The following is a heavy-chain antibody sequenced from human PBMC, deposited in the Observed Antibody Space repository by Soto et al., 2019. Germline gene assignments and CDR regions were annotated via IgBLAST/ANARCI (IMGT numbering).Heavy chain of an antibody. J-gene: IGHJ5*02. CDR2: IPSRGRP. V-gene: IGHV4-30-4*01. Sequence: SETLSLTCSVSGASIAGGSYYWSWVRQPPGKGLEWIGYIPSRGRPFYNPSLTSRGTISADSSKNQLSLQLTSVTAAHTAVYYCVRDQYSGYDFALWGQGNLVT. CDR1: GASIAGGSYY. D-gene: IGHD5-12*01. CDR3: VRDQYSGYDFAL.